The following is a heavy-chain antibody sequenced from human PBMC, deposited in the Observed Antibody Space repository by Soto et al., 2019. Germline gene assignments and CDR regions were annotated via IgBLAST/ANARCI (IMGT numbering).Heavy chain of an antibody. Sequence: EVQLVESGGGLIQPGGSLRLSCAASGFTFSSYWMHWVRQAPGKGLVWVSRINRDGTSRGHADSVRGRFTISRDNAKNALLLQMNGLRAEDTAVYYCARDLRPADYWGQGTLVTVSS. CDR1: GFTFSSYW. J-gene: IGHJ4*02. D-gene: IGHD2-2*01. V-gene: IGHV3-74*01. CDR2: INRDGTSR. CDR3: ARDLRPADY.